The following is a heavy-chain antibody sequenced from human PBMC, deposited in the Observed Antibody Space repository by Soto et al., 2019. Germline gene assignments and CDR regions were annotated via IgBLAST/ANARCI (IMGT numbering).Heavy chain of an antibody. V-gene: IGHV3-30*18. J-gene: IGHJ4*02. D-gene: IGHD2-21*02. CDR1: GFTFSSYG. Sequence: VQLVESGGGVVQPGRSLRLSCAASGFTFSSYGMHWVRQAPGKGLEWVAVISYDGSNKYYADSVKGRFTISRDNSKNTLYLQMNSLRAEDTAVYYCAKDQERFMDGYIYGFGDYWGQGTLVTVSS. CDR2: ISYDGSNK. CDR3: AKDQERFMDGYIYGFGDY.